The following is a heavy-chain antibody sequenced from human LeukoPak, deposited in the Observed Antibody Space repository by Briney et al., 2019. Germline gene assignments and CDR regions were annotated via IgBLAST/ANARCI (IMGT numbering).Heavy chain of an antibody. CDR2: MNPNSGNT. CDR1: GYTFTSYD. J-gene: IGHJ6*02. V-gene: IGHV1-8*01. CDR3: ARPHYDFWSGSPWITGYYGMDV. D-gene: IGHD3-3*01. Sequence: ASVKVSCKSSGYTFTSYDINWVRQATGQGLEWMGWMNPNSGNTGYAQKFQGRVTMTSDTSTSTVYMELSSLRSEDTAVYYCARPHYDFWSGSPWITGYYGMDVWGQGTTVTVSS.